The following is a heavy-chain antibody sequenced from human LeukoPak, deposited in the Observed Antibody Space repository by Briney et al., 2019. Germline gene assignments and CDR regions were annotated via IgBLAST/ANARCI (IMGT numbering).Heavy chain of an antibody. V-gene: IGHV3-30-3*01. CDR1: GFTFSSYA. Sequence: TGRSLRLSCAASGFTFSSYAMHWVRQAPGKGLEWVAVISYDGSNKYYADSVKGRFTISRDNSKNTLYLQMNSLRAEDTAVYFCARVGLGVAARGYFDSWGQGTLVAVSS. J-gene: IGHJ4*02. CDR2: ISYDGSNK. CDR3: ARVGLGVAARGYFDS. D-gene: IGHD2-8*02.